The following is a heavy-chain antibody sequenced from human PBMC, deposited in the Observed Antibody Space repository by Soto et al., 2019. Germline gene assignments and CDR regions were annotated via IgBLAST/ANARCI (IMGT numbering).Heavy chain of an antibody. Sequence: GGSLRLSCAASGFTFSDYHMSWIRQAPGKGLEWVSYISSRSGTIFYADSVKGRFTLSRDNSKNSMYLQMNSLRAEDTAVYYCAREVDRALVGSPHYFDYWGQGTLVTVSS. CDR1: GFTFSDYH. V-gene: IGHV3-11*01. D-gene: IGHD5-18*01. J-gene: IGHJ4*01. CDR2: ISSRSGTI. CDR3: AREVDRALVGSPHYFDY.